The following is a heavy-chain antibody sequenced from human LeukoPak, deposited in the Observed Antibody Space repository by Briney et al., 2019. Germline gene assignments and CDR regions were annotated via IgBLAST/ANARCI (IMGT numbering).Heavy chain of an antibody. Sequence: GGSLRLSCAASGFTFSSYSMNWVRQAPGKGLEWVSSISSSSSYIYYADSVKGRFTISRDNAKNSLYLQMNSLRAEDTAVYYCAREKIVGAHQEVDAFDIWGQGTMVTVSS. D-gene: IGHD1-26*01. CDR3: AREKIVGAHQEVDAFDI. V-gene: IGHV3-21*01. J-gene: IGHJ3*02. CDR1: GFTFSSYS. CDR2: ISSSSSYI.